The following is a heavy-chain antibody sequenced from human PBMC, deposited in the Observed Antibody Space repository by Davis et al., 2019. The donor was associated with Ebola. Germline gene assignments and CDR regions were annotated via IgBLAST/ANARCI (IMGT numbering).Heavy chain of an antibody. CDR3: ARASFGYNSGWYADY. J-gene: IGHJ4*02. CDR2: VHGGNGNT. CDR1: GFILTNYA. D-gene: IGHD6-19*01. Sequence: ASVKVSCKASGFILTNYAIHWVRQAPGQRLEWMGWVHGGNGNTKYSQRFQGRITITTDTSASTVYLDLTSLRSDDTAVFYCARASFGYNSGWYADYWGPGSLVTVSS. V-gene: IGHV1-3*01.